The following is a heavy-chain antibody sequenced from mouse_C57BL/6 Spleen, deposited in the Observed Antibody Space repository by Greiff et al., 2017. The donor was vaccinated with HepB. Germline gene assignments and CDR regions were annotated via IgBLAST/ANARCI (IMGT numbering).Heavy chain of an antibody. D-gene: IGHD1-1*01. V-gene: IGHV1-15*01. CDR2: IDPETGGT. Sequence: VQLQQSGAELVRPGASVTLSCKASGYTFTDYEMHWVKQTPVHGLEWIGAIDPETGGTAYNQKFKGKAILTADKSSSTAYMELRSLTSEDSAVYYCTRGTTVVDYAMDDWGQGTSVTVSS. J-gene: IGHJ4*01. CDR3: TRGTTVVDYAMDD. CDR1: GYTFTDYE.